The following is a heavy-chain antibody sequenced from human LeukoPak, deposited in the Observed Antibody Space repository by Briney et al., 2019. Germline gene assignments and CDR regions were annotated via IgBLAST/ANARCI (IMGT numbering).Heavy chain of an antibody. CDR1: GFTFSSYG. CDR3: AKPGIAAAEGFYYMDV. J-gene: IGHJ6*03. CDR2: ISGSGGST. Sequence: GGSLRLSCAVSGFTFSSYGMSWVRQAPGKGLEWVSAISGSGGSTYYADSVKGRFTISRDNSKNTLYLQMNSLRVEDTAVYYCAKPGIAAAEGFYYMDVWGKGTTVIVSS. D-gene: IGHD6-13*01. V-gene: IGHV3-23*01.